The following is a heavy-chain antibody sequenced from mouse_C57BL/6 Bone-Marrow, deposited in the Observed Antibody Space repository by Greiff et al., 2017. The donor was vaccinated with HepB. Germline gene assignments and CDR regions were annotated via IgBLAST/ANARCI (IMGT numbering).Heavy chain of an antibody. J-gene: IGHJ3*01. CDR1: GFNIKDDY. V-gene: IGHV14-4*01. CDR3: TTEDGDAY. CDR2: IDPENGDT. Sequence: EVQLQQSGAELVRPGASVKLSCTASGFNIKDDYMHWVKQRPEQGLEWIGWIDPENGDTEYASKFQGKANITADTSSNTAYLQLSSLTSEDTAVYYCTTEDGDAYWGQGTLVTVSA. D-gene: IGHD2-3*01.